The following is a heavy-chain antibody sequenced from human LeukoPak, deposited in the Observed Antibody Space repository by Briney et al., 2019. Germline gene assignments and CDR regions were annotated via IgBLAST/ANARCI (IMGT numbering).Heavy chain of an antibody. CDR2: IYTSGTT. V-gene: IGHV3-53*04. J-gene: IGHJ4*02. D-gene: IGHD3-16*01. CDR1: GFTVSGNY. CDR3: ASGPTYDYVRVILY. Sequence: PGGSLTLSCAASGFTVSGNYMTWVRQAPGKGLEWVSVIYTSGTTYYKDSVKGRFTISRHNSKNMVNLQMDSLRPEDTAVYYCASGPTYDYVRVILYWGQGTLVTVSS.